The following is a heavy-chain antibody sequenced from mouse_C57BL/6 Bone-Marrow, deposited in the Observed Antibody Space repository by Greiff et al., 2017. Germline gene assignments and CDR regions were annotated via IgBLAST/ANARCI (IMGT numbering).Heavy chain of an antibody. Sequence: QVQLKESGPELVKPGASVKISCKASGYAFSSSWMNWVKQRPGKGLEWIGRIYPGDGDTNYNGKFKGKATLTADKSSSTAYMQLSSLPSEDSAVYFCARPPSGGFAYWGQGTLVTVSA. CDR2: IYPGDGDT. CDR3: ARPPSGGFAY. J-gene: IGHJ3*01. CDR1: GYAFSSSW. V-gene: IGHV1-82*01.